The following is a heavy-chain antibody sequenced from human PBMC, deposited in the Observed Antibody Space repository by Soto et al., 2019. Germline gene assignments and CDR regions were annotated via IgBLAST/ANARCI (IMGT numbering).Heavy chain of an antibody. CDR1: GGTFSSYA. CDR2: IIPIFGTA. J-gene: IGHJ5*02. V-gene: IGHV1-69*06. CDR3: ARALGYRSGGSCYFNWFDP. Sequence: QVQLVQSGAEVKKPGSSVKVSCKASGGTFSSYAISWVRQAPGQGLEWMGGIIPIFGTANYAQKFQGRVTITADKSTSTAYMELSSLRSEDTAVYYCARALGYRSGGSCYFNWFDPWGQGTLVTVSS. D-gene: IGHD2-15*01.